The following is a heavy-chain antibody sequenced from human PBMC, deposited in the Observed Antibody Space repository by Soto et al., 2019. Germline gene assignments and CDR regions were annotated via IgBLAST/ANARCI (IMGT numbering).Heavy chain of an antibody. Sequence: GGSLRLSCAASGFTFSSYAMSWVRQAPGKGLEWVSTISGSDGRTYSTDSVKGRFTISRDNSRNTAYLQMNSLRVEDTAVYYCAKGVAQYTPLALFDYWGRGTMVTVS. V-gene: IGHV3-23*01. CDR3: AKGVAQYTPLALFDY. CDR2: ISGSDGRT. J-gene: IGHJ4*02. CDR1: GFTFSSYA. D-gene: IGHD5-18*01.